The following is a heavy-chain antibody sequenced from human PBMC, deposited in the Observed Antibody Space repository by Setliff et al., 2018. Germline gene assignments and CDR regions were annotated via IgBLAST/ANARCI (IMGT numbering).Heavy chain of an antibody. CDR1: GFSFTTFG. J-gene: IGHJ4*02. CDR2: ISPYSGET. D-gene: IGHD3-16*01. Sequence: ASVKVSCKTSGFSFTTFGFSWVRQAPGQGLEWMGWISPYSGETNYAQKFQDRLSVTADTSSKTTYMELRSPTSDDTAVYFCTRSRAPRVVLAADFDFWGQGTLVTVSS. CDR3: TRSRAPRVVLAADFDF. V-gene: IGHV1-18*01.